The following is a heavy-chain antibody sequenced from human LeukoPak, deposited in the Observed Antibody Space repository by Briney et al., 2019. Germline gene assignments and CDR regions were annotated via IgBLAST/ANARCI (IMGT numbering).Heavy chain of an antibody. D-gene: IGHD2-15*01. J-gene: IGHJ6*02. CDR1: GYTFTGYY. Sequence: ASVKVSRKASGYTFTGYYMHWVRQAPGQGLEWMGWINPNSGGTNYAQKFQGRVTMTRDTSISTAYMELSRLRSDDTAVYYCARDRTFDCSDGSCPLGWVYGMDVWGQGTTVTVSS. V-gene: IGHV1-2*02. CDR3: ARDRTFDCSDGSCPLGWVYGMDV. CDR2: INPNSGGT.